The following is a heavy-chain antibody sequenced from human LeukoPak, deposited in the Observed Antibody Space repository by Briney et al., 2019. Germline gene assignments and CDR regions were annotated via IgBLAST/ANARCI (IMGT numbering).Heavy chain of an antibody. CDR3: ARAASGDCFDY. CDR2: IYYSGST. CDR1: GGSIGTDH. J-gene: IGHJ4*02. V-gene: IGHV4-31*11. D-gene: IGHD7-27*01. Sequence: SETLSLTCAISGGSIGTDHWTWIRQHPGKGLEWIGYIYYSGSTYYNPSLKSRVTISVDTSKNQFSLKLSSVTAADTAVYYCARAASGDCFDYWGQGTLVTVSS.